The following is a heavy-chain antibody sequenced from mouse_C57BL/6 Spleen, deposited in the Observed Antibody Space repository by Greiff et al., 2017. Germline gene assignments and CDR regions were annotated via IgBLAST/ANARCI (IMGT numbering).Heavy chain of an antibody. CDR2: IYPGSGNT. CDR1: GYTFTDYC. J-gene: IGHJ1*03. V-gene: IGHV1-76*01. CDR3: ARREYGYEGYFGG. D-gene: IGHD2-2*01. Sequence: QVQLQQSGAELVRPGASVKLSCKASGYTFTDYCINWVKQRPGQGLEWIARIYPGSGNTYYNEKFKGKATLTAEKSSSTAYMQLSSLTSEDSAVYFCARREYGYEGYFGGWGTTTTVT.